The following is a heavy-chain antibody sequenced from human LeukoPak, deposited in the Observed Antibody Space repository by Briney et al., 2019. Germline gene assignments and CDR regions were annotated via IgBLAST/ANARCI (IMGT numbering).Heavy chain of an antibody. Sequence: GGSLRLSCAASGFTFSSYGMHWVRQAPGKGLEWVAVIWYDGSNKYYADSVKGRFTISRDNSKNTPYLQMNSLRAEDTAVYYCARAATIAVAGTVGYWGQGTLVTVSS. V-gene: IGHV3-33*01. CDR2: IWYDGSNK. D-gene: IGHD6-19*01. CDR3: ARAATIAVAGTVGY. J-gene: IGHJ4*02. CDR1: GFTFSSYG.